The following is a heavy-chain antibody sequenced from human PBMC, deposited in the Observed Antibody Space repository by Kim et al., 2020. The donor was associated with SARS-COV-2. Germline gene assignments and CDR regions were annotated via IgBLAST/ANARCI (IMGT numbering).Heavy chain of an antibody. CDR3: ARFEVRGVKMFMDV. CDR1: GFTFSSYS. CDR2: ISSSSSYI. J-gene: IGHJ6*02. V-gene: IGHV3-21*04. Sequence: GGSLRLSCAASGFTFSSYSMNWVRQAPGKGLEWVSSISSSSSYIYYADSVKGRFTISRDNAKNSLYLQMNSLRAEDTAVYYCARFEVRGVKMFMDVWGQGTTVTVSS. D-gene: IGHD3-10*01.